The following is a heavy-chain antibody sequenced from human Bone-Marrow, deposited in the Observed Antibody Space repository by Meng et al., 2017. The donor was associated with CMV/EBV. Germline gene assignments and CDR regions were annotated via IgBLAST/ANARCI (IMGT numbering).Heavy chain of an antibody. V-gene: IGHV3-7*01. J-gene: IGHJ3*02. D-gene: IGHD2-2*01. CDR3: ARDGVVVVPAALPKAFDI. CDR1: GFTFSSYA. Sequence: GESLKISCAASGFTFSSYAMHWVRQAPGKGLEWVANIKQDGSEKYYVDSVKGRFTISRDNAKNSLYLQMNSLRAEDTAVYYCARDGVVVVPAALPKAFDIWGQGKMVTVSS. CDR2: IKQDGSEK.